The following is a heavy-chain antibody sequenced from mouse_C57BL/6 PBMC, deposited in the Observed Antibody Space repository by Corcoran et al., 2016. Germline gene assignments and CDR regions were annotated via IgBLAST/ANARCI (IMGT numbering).Heavy chain of an antibody. Sequence: QIQLQQSGPELVKPGASVKISCKASGYTFTDYYINWVKQRAGQGLEWIGWLYPGSGNTKYNEKLKGKATLTVDTSSSTAYMQLSSLTSEDSGVYFCERQQIYYGNPYAMDYWGQGTSVTVSS. CDR1: GYTFTDYY. CDR2: LYPGSGNT. D-gene: IGHD2-1*01. CDR3: ERQQIYYGNPYAMDY. V-gene: IGHV1-84*01. J-gene: IGHJ4*01.